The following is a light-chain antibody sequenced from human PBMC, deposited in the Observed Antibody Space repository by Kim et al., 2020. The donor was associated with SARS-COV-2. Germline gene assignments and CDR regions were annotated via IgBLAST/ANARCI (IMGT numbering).Light chain of an antibody. CDR1: QDISNF. J-gene: IGKJ4*01. Sequence: SASVGDKVTITCQASQDISNFLNWYQQKPGKAPKLLIYDASNLETGVPSRFRGSASGTHFTLTISGLQPEDIATYYCQQYADLPTFGGGTKVDIK. V-gene: IGKV1-33*01. CDR3: QQYADLPT. CDR2: DAS.